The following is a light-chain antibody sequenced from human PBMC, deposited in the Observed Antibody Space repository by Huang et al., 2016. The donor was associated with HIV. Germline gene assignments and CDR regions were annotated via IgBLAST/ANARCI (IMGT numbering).Light chain of an antibody. CDR3: QQYNAYPWT. V-gene: IGKV1-5*03. CDR1: QTITWL. CDR2: KAA. Sequence: DIQMTQSPSTLSASIGDRVTITCRASQTITWLLAWYQQKPGKAPKVLSYKAASLESGVPSRFIGSGSGTEFTLTISSLQPDDFATYYCQQYNAYPWTFGQGTKVEI. J-gene: IGKJ1*01.